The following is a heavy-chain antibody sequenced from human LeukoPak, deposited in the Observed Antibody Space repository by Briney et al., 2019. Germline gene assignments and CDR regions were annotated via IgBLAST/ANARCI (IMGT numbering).Heavy chain of an antibody. J-gene: IGHJ3*02. CDR2: IKQDGSEK. Sequence: GGSLRLSCAASGFTFSSYWMSWVRQAPGKGLEWVAIIKQDGSEKYYVDSVKGRFTISRDNAKNSLYLQMNSLRAEDTAVYYCARDLSRGNWGSNAFDIWGQGTMVTVSS. V-gene: IGHV3-7*01. CDR3: ARDLSRGNWGSNAFDI. CDR1: GFTFSSYW. D-gene: IGHD7-27*01.